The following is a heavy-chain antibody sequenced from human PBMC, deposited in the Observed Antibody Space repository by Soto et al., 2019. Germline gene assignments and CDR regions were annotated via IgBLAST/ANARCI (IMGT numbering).Heavy chain of an antibody. Sequence: GVLRLSCAASGFTVSSNYMSWVRQAPGKGLEWVSVIYSGGSTYYADSVKGRFTISRDNSKNTLYLQMNSLRAEDTAVYYCARDDIVAMGQSRSFDDWGQGTLVTVSS. J-gene: IGHJ4*02. CDR1: GFTVSSNY. D-gene: IGHD5-12*01. CDR3: ARDDIVAMGQSRSFDD. CDR2: IYSGGST. V-gene: IGHV3-66*01.